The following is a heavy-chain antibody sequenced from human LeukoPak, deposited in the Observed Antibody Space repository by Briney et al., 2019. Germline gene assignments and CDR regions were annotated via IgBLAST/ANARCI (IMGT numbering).Heavy chain of an antibody. D-gene: IGHD2-21*02. J-gene: IGHJ3*02. CDR3: ARDPATIMVVTDMNGFDI. CDR2: INSDGSTT. V-gene: IGHV3-74*01. CDR1: GFTFSSYW. Sequence: GGSLRLSCAASGFTFSSYWMHWVRQAPGKGLVWVSRINSDGSTTSYADSVKGRFTISRDNAKNSLYLQMNSLRTEDTAVYYCARDPATIMVVTDMNGFDIWGQGTLVTVSS.